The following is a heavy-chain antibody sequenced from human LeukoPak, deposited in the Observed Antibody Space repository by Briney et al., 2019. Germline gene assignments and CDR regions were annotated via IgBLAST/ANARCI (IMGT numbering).Heavy chain of an antibody. CDR3: ARHGVIAVAGTPLDY. CDR1: GYSFTSYW. CDR2: IYPGDSDT. Sequence: GESLQISSQGSGYSFTSYWIGWVRPMPGKGLEWRGIIYPGDSDTRYSPSFQGQVTISADKSISTAYLQWSSLKASDTAMYYCARHGVIAVAGTPLDYWGQGTLVTVSS. D-gene: IGHD6-19*01. J-gene: IGHJ4*02. V-gene: IGHV5-51*01.